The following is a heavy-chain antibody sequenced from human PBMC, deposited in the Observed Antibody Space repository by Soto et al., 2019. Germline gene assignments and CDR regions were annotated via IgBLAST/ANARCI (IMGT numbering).Heavy chain of an antibody. Sequence: QLQLQESGPGLVKPSETLSLTCTVSGGSISSSSYYWGWIRQPPGKGLEWIGSIYYSGSTYYNPSLKSRVTISVDTSKNQFSLKLSSVTAADTAVYYCARHVSQRFLEWLLQNYYYGMDVWGQGTTVTVSS. J-gene: IGHJ6*02. D-gene: IGHD3-3*01. CDR2: IYYSGST. V-gene: IGHV4-39*01. CDR1: GGSISSSSYY. CDR3: ARHVSQRFLEWLLQNYYYGMDV.